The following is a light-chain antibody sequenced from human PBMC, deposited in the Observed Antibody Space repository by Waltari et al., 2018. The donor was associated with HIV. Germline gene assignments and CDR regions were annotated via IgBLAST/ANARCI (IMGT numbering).Light chain of an antibody. Sequence: QSALTQPRSVSGSPGQSVTIPCTGTSSDVGGYNYVSWYQQNPGKAPKFIIYDVTKRPSGVPDRFSGSKSGNTASLTISGLQAEEEADYYCCSYAGNYPVLFGGGTKLTVL. V-gene: IGLV2-11*01. CDR3: CSYAGNYPVL. CDR1: SSDVGGYNY. CDR2: DVT. J-gene: IGLJ3*02.